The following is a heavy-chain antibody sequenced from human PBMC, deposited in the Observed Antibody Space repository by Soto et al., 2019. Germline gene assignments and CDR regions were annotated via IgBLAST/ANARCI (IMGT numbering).Heavy chain of an antibody. CDR1: GGTFSSYA. CDR3: ARVRKYCSSNSCYIYYFDY. J-gene: IGHJ4*02. Sequence: GASVKVSCKASGGTFSSYAISWVRQAPGQGLEWMGGIIPIFGTANYAQKFQGRVTITADESTSTAYMELSSLRSEDTAVYYCARVRKYCSSNSCYIYYFDYWGQGTLVTVSS. D-gene: IGHD2-2*02. V-gene: IGHV1-69*13. CDR2: IIPIFGTA.